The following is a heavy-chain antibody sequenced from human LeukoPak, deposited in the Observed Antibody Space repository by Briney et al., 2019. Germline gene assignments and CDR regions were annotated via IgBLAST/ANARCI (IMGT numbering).Heavy chain of an antibody. Sequence: KSSETLSLTCTVSGGSISSYYWSWIRQPAGKGLEWIGRIYTSGSTNYNPSLMSRVTMSVDTSKNQFSLKLSSVTAADTAVYYCARRLPVAGTDDAFDIWGQGTMVTVSS. J-gene: IGHJ3*02. CDR1: GGSISSYY. CDR2: IYTSGST. D-gene: IGHD6-19*01. CDR3: ARRLPVAGTDDAFDI. V-gene: IGHV4-4*07.